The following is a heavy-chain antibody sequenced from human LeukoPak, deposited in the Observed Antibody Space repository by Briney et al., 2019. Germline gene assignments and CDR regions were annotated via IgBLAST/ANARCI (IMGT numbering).Heavy chain of an antibody. CDR2: INHSGST. CDR3: ARAKLLWFGELRFNNWFDP. V-gene: IGHV4-34*01. J-gene: IGHJ5*02. D-gene: IGHD3-10*01. CDR1: GGSFSGYY. Sequence: SETLSLTCAVYGGSFSGYYWSWIRQPPGKGLEWIGEINHSGSTNYNPSLKSRVTISVDTSKHQFSLKLSSVTAADTAVYYCARAKLLWFGELRFNNWFDPWGQGTLVTVSS.